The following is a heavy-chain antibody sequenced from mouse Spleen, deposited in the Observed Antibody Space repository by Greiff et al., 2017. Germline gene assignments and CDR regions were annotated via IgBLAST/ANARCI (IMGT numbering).Heavy chain of an antibody. V-gene: IGHV1-39*01. CDR1: GYSFTDYN. CDR2: INPNYGTT. D-gene: IGHD1-1*01. CDR3: ARSKYYGSSYVGFDY. Sequence: VHVKQSGPELVKPGASVKISCKASGYSFTDYNMNWVKQSNGKSLEWIGVINPNYGTTSYNQKFKGKATLTVDQSSSTAYMQLNSLTSEDSAVYYCARSKYYGSSYVGFDYWGQGTTLTVSS. J-gene: IGHJ2*01.